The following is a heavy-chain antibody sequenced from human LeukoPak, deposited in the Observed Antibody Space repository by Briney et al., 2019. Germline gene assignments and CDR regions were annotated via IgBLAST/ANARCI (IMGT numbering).Heavy chain of an antibody. V-gene: IGHV4-30-2*01. D-gene: IGHD3-16*01. CDR2: IYHGGST. J-gene: IGHJ2*01. Sequence: SETLSLTCAVSGGSISSGGYSWSWIRQPPGKGLEWIGYIYHGGSTNYNPSLKSRVTISVDRSKNQFSLKLNSVTAADTAVYYCARDWGQYFDLWGRGTLVTVSS. CDR3: ARDWGQYFDL. CDR1: GGSISSGGYS.